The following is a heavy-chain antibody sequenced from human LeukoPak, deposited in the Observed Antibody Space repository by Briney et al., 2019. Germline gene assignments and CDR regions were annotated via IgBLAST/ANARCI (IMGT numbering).Heavy chain of an antibody. D-gene: IGHD3-22*01. CDR3: ARSGPFSGYYYYFDY. Sequence: PGGSLRLSCAASGFTFSSYGMHWVRQAPGKGLEWVAVIWYDGSKKYYADSVKGRFTISRDNSKNTLYLQMNSLRAEDTAVYYCARSGPFSGYYYYFDYWGQGTLVTVSS. V-gene: IGHV3-33*08. CDR2: IWYDGSKK. CDR1: GFTFSSYG. J-gene: IGHJ4*02.